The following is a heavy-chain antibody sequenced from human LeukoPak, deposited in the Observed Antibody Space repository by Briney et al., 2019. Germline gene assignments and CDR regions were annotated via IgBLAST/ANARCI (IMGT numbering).Heavy chain of an antibody. D-gene: IGHD3-10*01. Sequence: ASVKVSCKASGYTFTDYYLNWVRQAPGQGLEWMGWINPNNGNTDYAQKFQGWVTMTRDTSISTAYMELTRLRSDDTAVYYCARVRITMVLDYGMDVWGQGTAVTVS. CDR1: GYTFTDYY. CDR2: INPNNGNT. V-gene: IGHV1-2*04. CDR3: ARVRITMVLDYGMDV. J-gene: IGHJ6*02.